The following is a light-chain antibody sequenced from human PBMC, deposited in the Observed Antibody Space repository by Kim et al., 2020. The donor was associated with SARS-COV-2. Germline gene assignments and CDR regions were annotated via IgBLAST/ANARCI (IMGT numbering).Light chain of an antibody. CDR2: GTS. V-gene: IGKV3-20*01. J-gene: IGKJ5*01. Sequence: PGTSATLSCRASRSIRINYLAWDQQKRGRAPRLLICGTSSRATDIPDRFSGSGSGTDFTLTISRLEPEDFAVYYCQQYGSSPGITLGQGTRLEIK. CDR3: QQYGSSPGIT. CDR1: RSIRINY.